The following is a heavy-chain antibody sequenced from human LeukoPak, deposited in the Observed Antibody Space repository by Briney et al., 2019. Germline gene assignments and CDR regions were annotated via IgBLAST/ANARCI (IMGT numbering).Heavy chain of an antibody. CDR1: GGSLSGYY. Sequence: SETLSLTCAVYGGSLSGYYWSWIRQPPGKGLEWIGEINHSGSTNYNPSLKSRVTISVDTSKNQFSLKLSSVTAADTAVYYCATWYYYGSGSPAPDAFDIWGQGTMVTVSS. CDR3: ATWYYYGSGSPAPDAFDI. CDR2: INHSGST. V-gene: IGHV4-34*01. D-gene: IGHD3-10*01. J-gene: IGHJ3*02.